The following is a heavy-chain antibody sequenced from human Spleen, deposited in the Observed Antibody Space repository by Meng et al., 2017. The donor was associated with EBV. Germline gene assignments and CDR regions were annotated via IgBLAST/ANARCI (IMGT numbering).Heavy chain of an antibody. CDR1: GGSCSGYG. Sequence: VQLQQCGAGLLKPSETLSLTCAVYGGSCSGYGWTWIRQPPGKGLEWIGEINHSGSANYKPSLKSRVTISVDTSKKQFSLKLSSVTAADTAVYYCARGLDDISGYSPAQLDYWGQGTLVTVSS. J-gene: IGHJ4*02. D-gene: IGHD3-22*01. V-gene: IGHV4-34*01. CDR3: ARGLDDISGYSPAQLDY. CDR2: INHSGSA.